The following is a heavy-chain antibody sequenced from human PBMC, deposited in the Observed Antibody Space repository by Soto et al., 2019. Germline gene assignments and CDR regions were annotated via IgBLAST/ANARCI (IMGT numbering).Heavy chain of an antibody. Sequence: SETLSLTCTVSGGSISSYYWSWIRQPPGKGLEWIGYIYYSGSTNYNPSLKSRVTISVDTSKNQFSLKLSSVTAADTAVYYCARFRWNDFHYYYYYMDVWGKGTTVTVSS. D-gene: IGHD1-1*01. CDR2: IYYSGST. J-gene: IGHJ6*03. V-gene: IGHV4-59*08. CDR1: GGSISSYY. CDR3: ARFRWNDFHYYYYYMDV.